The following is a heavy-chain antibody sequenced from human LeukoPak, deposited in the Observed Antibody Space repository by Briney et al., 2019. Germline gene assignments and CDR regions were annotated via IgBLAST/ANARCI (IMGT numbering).Heavy chain of an antibody. J-gene: IGHJ3*01. CDR3: ASDPFNNAAHDAFNF. CDR2: INHDGSGK. Sequence: GGSLRLSCVASGFTFNTYWMSWVRQAPGEGREWVANINHDGSGKYYVDSVKGRLTISRDNAKNSLYLQMNSLRVEDTAVYYCASDPFNNAAHDAFNFWGQGTAVTVSS. CDR1: GFTFNTYW. V-gene: IGHV3-7*01. D-gene: IGHD1/OR15-1a*01.